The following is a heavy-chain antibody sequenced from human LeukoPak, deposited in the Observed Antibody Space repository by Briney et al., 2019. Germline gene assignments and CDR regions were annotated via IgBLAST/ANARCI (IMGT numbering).Heavy chain of an antibody. J-gene: IGHJ4*02. D-gene: IGHD6-13*01. CDR3: AKDLVIGIAAAGNY. V-gene: IGHV3-23*01. Sequence: GGSLRLSCAASGFTFSSYAMSWVRQAPGKGLEWVSGMSGSAGSAYYADSVKGRFTISRDSSKNTLYLQMNSLRAEDTAVYYCAKDLVIGIAAAGNYWGQGTLVTVSS. CDR2: MSGSAGSA. CDR1: GFTFSSYA.